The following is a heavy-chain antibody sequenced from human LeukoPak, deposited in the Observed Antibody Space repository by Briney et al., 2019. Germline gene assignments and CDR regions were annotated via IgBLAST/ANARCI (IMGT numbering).Heavy chain of an antibody. CDR2: ISSSSSYI. CDR1: GFTFSSYS. V-gene: IGHV3-21*01. J-gene: IGHJ4*02. CDR3: ASGNLTGQWLVRADY. D-gene: IGHD6-19*01. Sequence: GGSLRLSCAASGFTFSSYSMNWVRQAPGKGLEWVSSISSSSSYIYYADSVKGRFTISRDNAKNSLYLQMNSLRAEDMGVYYCASGNLTGQWLVRADYWGQGTLVTVSS.